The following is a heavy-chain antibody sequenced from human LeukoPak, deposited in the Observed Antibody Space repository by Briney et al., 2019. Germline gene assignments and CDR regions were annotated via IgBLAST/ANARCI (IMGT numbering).Heavy chain of an antibody. CDR1: GFTFSSYA. V-gene: IGHV3-30-3*01. CDR2: ISYDGSNK. CDR3: AREWELSYYFDY. J-gene: IGHJ4*02. D-gene: IGHD1-26*01. Sequence: GRSLRLSCAASGFTFSSYAMHWVRQAPGKGLERVAVISYDGSNKYYADSVKGRLTISRDNSKNTLYPQMNSLRAEDTAVYYCAREWELSYYFDYWGQGTLVTVSS.